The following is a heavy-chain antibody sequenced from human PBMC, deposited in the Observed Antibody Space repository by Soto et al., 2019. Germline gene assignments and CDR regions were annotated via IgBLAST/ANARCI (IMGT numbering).Heavy chain of an antibody. J-gene: IGHJ4*01. CDR2: ISSSGSSI. CDR3: VRATFFSDSSGYTRCFDY. CDR1: GFTFSSYE. V-gene: IGHV3-48*03. Sequence: EVQLVESGGGLVQPGGSLRLSCAASGFTFSSYEMNWVRQAPGKGLEWVSYISSSGSSIYYADSVKGRFTISRDNAKNSLYLQMNSLRAEDTAVYYCVRATFFSDSSGYTRCFDYWGHGTLVTVSS. D-gene: IGHD3-22*01.